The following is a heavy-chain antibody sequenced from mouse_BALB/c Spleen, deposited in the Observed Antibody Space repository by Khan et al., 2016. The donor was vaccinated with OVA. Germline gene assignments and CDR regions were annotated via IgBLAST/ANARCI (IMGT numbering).Heavy chain of an antibody. V-gene: IGHV4-1*02. Sequence: EVKLLESGGGLVQPGGSLKLSCAASGFDFSRYWMSWVRQAPGKGLEWIGEINPDSSTINYTPSLRDKFIISRDNAKNTLYLQMSKVISEDTALYSCARGGYYGYFDVWGAGTTVTVSS. J-gene: IGHJ1*01. CDR1: GFDFSRYW. D-gene: IGHD2-2*01. CDR2: INPDSSTI. CDR3: ARGGYYGYFDV.